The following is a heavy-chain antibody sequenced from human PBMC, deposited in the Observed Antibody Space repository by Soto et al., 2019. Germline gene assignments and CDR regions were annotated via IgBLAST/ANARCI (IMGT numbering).Heavy chain of an antibody. J-gene: IGHJ6*02. CDR2: ISYDGSNK. V-gene: IGHV3-30*18. CDR3: AKDRGAVAGTRDYGMDV. D-gene: IGHD6-19*01. Sequence: QVQLVESGGGVVQPGRSLRLSCEASGFTFSSYGMHWVRQAPGKGLEWVAVISYDGSNKYYADSVKGRFTISRDNSKNTLYLQMNSLRAEDTAVYYCAKDRGAVAGTRDYGMDVWGQGTTVTVSS. CDR1: GFTFSSYG.